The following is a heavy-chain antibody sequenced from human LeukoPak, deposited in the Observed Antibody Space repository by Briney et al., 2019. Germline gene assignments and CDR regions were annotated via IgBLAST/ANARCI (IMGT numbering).Heavy chain of an antibody. CDR1: GFTFSSYG. J-gene: IGHJ4*02. V-gene: IGHV3-33*06. CDR2: IWYDGSNK. CDR3: AKDRDYYDSSGFFQY. D-gene: IGHD3-22*01. Sequence: PGGSLRLSCAASGFTFSSYGMHWVRQAPDKGLEWVALIWYDGSNKYYADSVKGRFTISRDNSKNTLYLQMDSLRAEDTAVYYCAKDRDYYDSSGFFQYWGQGTLVSFSS.